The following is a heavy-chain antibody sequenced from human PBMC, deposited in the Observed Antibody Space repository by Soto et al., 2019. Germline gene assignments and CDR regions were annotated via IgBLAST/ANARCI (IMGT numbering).Heavy chain of an antibody. J-gene: IGHJ4*02. V-gene: IGHV1-69*13. Sequence: GASVKVSCKASGGTFSSYAISWVRQAPGQGLEWMGGTIPIFGTANYAQKFQGRVTITADESTSTAYMELSSLRSEDTAVYYCAQSPRGSGSYYRFDFDYWGQGTLVTVSS. D-gene: IGHD3-10*01. CDR1: GGTFSSYA. CDR2: TIPIFGTA. CDR3: AQSPRGSGSYYRFDFDY.